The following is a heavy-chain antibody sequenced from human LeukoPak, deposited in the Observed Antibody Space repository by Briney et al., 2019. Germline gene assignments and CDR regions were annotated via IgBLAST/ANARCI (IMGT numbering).Heavy chain of an antibody. CDR2: INHSGST. V-gene: IGHV4-34*01. CDR1: GGSFTNYY. Sequence: SETLSLTCAVYGGSFTNYYWSWIRQPPGKGLEWIGEINHSGSTKYNPSLKSRVTISIDTSKNQFSLKLSSVTAADTAVYYCARAPVVASIEDAFDIWGQGTMVTVSS. D-gene: IGHD2-15*01. J-gene: IGHJ3*02. CDR3: ARAPVVASIEDAFDI.